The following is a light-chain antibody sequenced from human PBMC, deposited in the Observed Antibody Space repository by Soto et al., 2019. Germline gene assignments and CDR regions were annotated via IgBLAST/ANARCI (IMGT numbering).Light chain of an antibody. Sequence: EIVLTQSPGTLSLSPGERATLSCRTSQSVSSSKLAWYQQKAGQAPRLLIHSASSRASGISDRFSGSGSGTDYTLTISRLEPEDFAVYYCQQYGSSPLTFGGGTKVDIK. CDR2: SAS. CDR3: QQYGSSPLT. J-gene: IGKJ4*01. CDR1: QSVSSSK. V-gene: IGKV3-20*01.